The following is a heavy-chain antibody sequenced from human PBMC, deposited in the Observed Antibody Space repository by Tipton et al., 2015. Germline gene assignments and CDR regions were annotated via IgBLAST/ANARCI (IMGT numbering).Heavy chain of an antibody. Sequence: TLSLTCAISGDSISSSSYYWGWIRQPPGKGLEWIGSISYSGSIYYNPSLKSRVTMSVGSSKTHFSLNLNTVTAADTAVYYCACQDYDSLTRDYQTVDYWGQGTLVTVSS. J-gene: IGHJ4*02. CDR1: GDSISSSSYY. CDR2: ISYSGSI. V-gene: IGHV4-39*01. D-gene: IGHD3-9*01. CDR3: ACQDYDSLTRDYQTVDY.